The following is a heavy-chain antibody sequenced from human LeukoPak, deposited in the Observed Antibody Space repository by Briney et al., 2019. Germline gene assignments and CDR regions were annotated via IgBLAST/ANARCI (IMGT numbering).Heavy chain of an antibody. D-gene: IGHD3-3*01. CDR2: INHSGST. V-gene: IGHV4-34*01. Sequence: SETLSLTCAVYGGSFSGYYWGWIHQPPGKGLEWIGEINHSGSTNYNPSLKSRVTISVDTSKNQFSLKLSSVTAADTAVYYCARRRYYDFWSGDIDYWGQGTLVTVSS. CDR1: GGSFSGYY. CDR3: ARRRYYDFWSGDIDY. J-gene: IGHJ4*02.